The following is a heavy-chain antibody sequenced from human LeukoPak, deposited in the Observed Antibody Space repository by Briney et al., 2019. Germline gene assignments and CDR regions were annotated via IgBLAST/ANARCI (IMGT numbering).Heavy chain of an antibody. J-gene: IGHJ5*02. CDR2: MNPNSGNT. V-gene: IGHV1-8*01. Sequence: VASVKVSCKASGYTFTSYDINWVRQATGQGLEWMGWMNPNSGNTDYAQKFQGRVTMTRNTSISTAYMELSSLRSEDTAVYYCARGLAGIAVAEDWFDPWGQGTLVTVSS. D-gene: IGHD6-19*01. CDR1: GYTFTSYD. CDR3: ARGLAGIAVAEDWFDP.